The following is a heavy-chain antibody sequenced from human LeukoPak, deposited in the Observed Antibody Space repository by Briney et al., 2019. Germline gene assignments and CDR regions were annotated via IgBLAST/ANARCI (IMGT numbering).Heavy chain of an antibody. V-gene: IGHV3-30*02. CDR3: AKVHHGGYYGSGRGDYYMDV. CDR2: IRYDGSNK. Sequence: PGGSLRLSCAASGFTFSGYGMHWVRQAPGKGLEWVAFIRYDGSNKYYADSVKGRFTISRDNSKNTLYLQMNSLRAEDTAVYYCAKVHHGGYYGSGRGDYYMDVWGKGTTVTISS. J-gene: IGHJ6*03. D-gene: IGHD3-10*01. CDR1: GFTFSGYG.